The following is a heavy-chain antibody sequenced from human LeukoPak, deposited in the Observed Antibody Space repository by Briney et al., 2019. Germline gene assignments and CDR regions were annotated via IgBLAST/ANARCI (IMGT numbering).Heavy chain of an antibody. CDR3: AKCGYCSSTSCYIIQNYYYGMDV. CDR1: GFTFSSYA. J-gene: IGHJ6*02. D-gene: IGHD2-2*02. CDR2: ISGSGGST. V-gene: IGHV3-23*01. Sequence: PGGSLRLSCAASGFTFSSYAMSWVRQAPGKGLEWVSAISGSGGSTYYADSVKGRFTISRDNSKNTLYLQMNSLRAEDTAVYYCAKCGYCSSTSCYIIQNYYYGMDVWGQGTTVTVSS.